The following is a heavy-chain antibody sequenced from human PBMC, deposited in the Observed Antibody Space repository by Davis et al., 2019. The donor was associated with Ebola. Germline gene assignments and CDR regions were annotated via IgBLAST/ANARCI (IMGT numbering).Heavy chain of an antibody. D-gene: IGHD3-3*01. CDR3: AKGSVTIFGVAPDYYGMDV. CDR1: GFTFSSYA. CDR2: ISYDGSNK. V-gene: IGHV3-30*04. J-gene: IGHJ6*04. Sequence: GESLKISCAASGFTFSSYAMHWVRQAPGKGLEWVAVISYDGSNKYYADSVKGRFNISRDNSKNTLYLQMNSLRAEDTAVYYCAKGSVTIFGVAPDYYGMDVWGKGTTATVSS.